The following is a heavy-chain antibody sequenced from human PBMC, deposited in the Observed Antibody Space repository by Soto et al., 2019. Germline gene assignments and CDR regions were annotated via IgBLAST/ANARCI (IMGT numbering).Heavy chain of an antibody. D-gene: IGHD2-15*01. Sequence: QITLKESGPTLVKPTQTLTLTCTFSGFSLSTSGVGVGWIRQPPGKALEWLSLIYWDDDKRYSPSLKSRLTITKDTYKNQVVLTMTNMDPVDTATYYCAHSSHIVVVVAATRGNDAFDIWGQGTMVTVSS. V-gene: IGHV2-5*02. J-gene: IGHJ3*02. CDR2: IYWDDDK. CDR1: GFSLSTSGVG. CDR3: AHSSHIVVVVAATRGNDAFDI.